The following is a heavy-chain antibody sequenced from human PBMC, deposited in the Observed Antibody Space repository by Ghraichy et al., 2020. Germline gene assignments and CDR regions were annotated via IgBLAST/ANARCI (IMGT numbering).Heavy chain of an antibody. V-gene: IGHV4-61*01. J-gene: IGHJ6*02. CDR3: ARMIRGVSYYYYGMDV. CDR2: IYYGGST. Sequence: SETLSLTCTVSGDSVSSDSYYWSWIRQPPGKGLEWIGYIYYGGSTNYNPSLKSRVTISVDTSKNQFSLKLSSVTAADTAVYYCARMIRGVSYYYYGMDVWGQGTTVTVSS. D-gene: IGHD3-10*01. CDR1: GDSVSSDSYY.